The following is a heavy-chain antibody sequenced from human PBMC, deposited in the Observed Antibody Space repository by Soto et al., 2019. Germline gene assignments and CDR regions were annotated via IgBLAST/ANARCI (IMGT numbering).Heavy chain of an antibody. V-gene: IGHV4-4*02. CDR3: ARSITFDWLFFDN. J-gene: IGHJ4*02. CDR1: GGSISRSNW. Sequence: SETLSLTCAVSGGSISRSNWWSWVRQPPGKGLEWIGEIYHSGSTNYNPSLKSRVTISVDKSKNQFSLKLSSLTAADTAVYYCARSITFDWLFFDNWGQGSLVTVSS. CDR2: IYHSGST. D-gene: IGHD3-9*01.